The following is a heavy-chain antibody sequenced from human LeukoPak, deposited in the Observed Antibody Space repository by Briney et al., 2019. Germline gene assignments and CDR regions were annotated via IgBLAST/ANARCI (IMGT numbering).Heavy chain of an antibody. D-gene: IGHD6-19*01. CDR3: ARAVSGRFDY. CDR2: IYYSGST. Sequence: PSETLSLTCSVSGGSMSPYHWGWIRQPPGKGLEWTGYIYYSGSTNYNPSLNSRVTISVDTSKNQFSLRLSSVTAADTAIYYCARAVSGRFDYWGQGTLVTVSS. CDR1: GGSMSPYH. J-gene: IGHJ4*02. V-gene: IGHV4-59*08.